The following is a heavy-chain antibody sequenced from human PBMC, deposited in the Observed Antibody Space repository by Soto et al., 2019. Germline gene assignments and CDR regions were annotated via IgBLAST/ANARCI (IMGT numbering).Heavy chain of an antibody. J-gene: IGHJ6*01. CDR1: GFTFSSYA. D-gene: IGHD1-20*01. CDR2: ISYDGSNK. CDR3: ARAVGNWNYYYYGMDV. V-gene: IGHV3-30-3*01. Sequence: QVQLVESGGGVVQPGRSLRLSCAASGFTFSSYAMHWVRQAPGKGLEWVAVISYDGSNKYYADSVKGRFTISRDNSKNTLYLQMNSLRAEDTAVYYCARAVGNWNYYYYGMDVW.